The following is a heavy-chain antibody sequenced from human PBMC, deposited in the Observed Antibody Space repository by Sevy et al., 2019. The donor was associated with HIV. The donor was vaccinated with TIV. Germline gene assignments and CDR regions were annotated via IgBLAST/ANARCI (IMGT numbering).Heavy chain of an antibody. CDR3: ARERKMYDSSGYYFHLDS. Sequence: GGSLRLSCAASGFTFSSYSMNWVRQAPGKGLEWVSYISRSSSTIYYADSVKGRFTISRDNAKNSLNLQMNSLRDKDTAVYYCARERKMYDSSGYYFHLDSWGQGTLVTASS. CDR1: GFTFSSYS. V-gene: IGHV3-48*02. D-gene: IGHD3-22*01. CDR2: ISRSSSTI. J-gene: IGHJ4*02.